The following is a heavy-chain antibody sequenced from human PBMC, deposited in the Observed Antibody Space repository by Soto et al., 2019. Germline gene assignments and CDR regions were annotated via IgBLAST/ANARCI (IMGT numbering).Heavy chain of an antibody. Sequence: QVQLVESGGGVVQPGMSLRLSCAASGFTFSNYGMHWVRQAPGRGLEWVAVIWCDGSNKDYADSVKGRFTISRDKSKHTLYLQMDALRVEDTAVYYCARDRYNSDSNGHFDYWGQGTLVTVSS. CDR1: GFTFSNYG. V-gene: IGHV3-33*01. J-gene: IGHJ4*02. CDR3: ARDRYNSDSNGHFDY. CDR2: IWCDGSNK. D-gene: IGHD3-22*01.